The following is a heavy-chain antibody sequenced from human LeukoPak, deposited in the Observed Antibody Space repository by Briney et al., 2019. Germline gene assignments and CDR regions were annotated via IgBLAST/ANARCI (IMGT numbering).Heavy chain of an antibody. J-gene: IGHJ5*02. Sequence: GASVRVSCKASGYTFTGYYMHWVRQAPGQGLEWMGWINPNSGGTNYAQKFQGRVTMTRDTSISTAYMELSRLRSDDTAVYYCARAVRRLYYYGSEMNWFDPWGQGTLVTVSS. D-gene: IGHD3-10*01. CDR2: INPNSGGT. CDR3: ARAVRRLYYYGSEMNWFDP. V-gene: IGHV1-2*02. CDR1: GYTFTGYY.